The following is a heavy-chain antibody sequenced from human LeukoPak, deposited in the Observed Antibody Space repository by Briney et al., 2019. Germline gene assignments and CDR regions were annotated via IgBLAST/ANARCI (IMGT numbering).Heavy chain of an antibody. D-gene: IGHD4-17*01. CDR2: INHSGYT. J-gene: IGHJ4*02. V-gene: IGHV4-34*01. CDR3: TRMTTGHDY. CDR1: GVSFDDYY. Sequence: SETLSLTCAVSGVSFDDYYWAWVRQTPGKGLEWIGEINHSGYTNDNPSLKSRVTLSIATSRKQFSLNLRSVTVADAGIYFCTRMTTGHDYWGQGTLVTVSS.